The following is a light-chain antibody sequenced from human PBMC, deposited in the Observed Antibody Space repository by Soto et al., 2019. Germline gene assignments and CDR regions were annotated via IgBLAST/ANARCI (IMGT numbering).Light chain of an antibody. CDR3: LQYHSYALT. J-gene: IGKJ1*01. CDR2: DAS. CDR1: QGVRND. Sequence: DIQMTQSPSSLSASVGDRVTITCRASQGVRNDLGWYQQKPGKAPVRVIYDASSLQIGVPSRFSGSGSGTEFTLTISSLQPQDFATYYGLQYHSYALTFGQGTKVDIQ. V-gene: IGKV1-17*01.